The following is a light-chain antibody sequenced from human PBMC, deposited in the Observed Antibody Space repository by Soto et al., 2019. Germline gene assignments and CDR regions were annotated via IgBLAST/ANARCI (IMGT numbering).Light chain of an antibody. CDR2: DAS. CDR1: HSISSW. CDR3: QQYSSYTWT. J-gene: IGKJ1*01. Sequence: DIQMTQSPSTLSASVGDRVTITCRASHSISSWLAWYQQKPGKAPKLLIYDASILQSGVPSRFSGSGPGTEFTLTISGLQPDDFATYYCQQYSSYTWTFGQGTKVDIK. V-gene: IGKV1-5*01.